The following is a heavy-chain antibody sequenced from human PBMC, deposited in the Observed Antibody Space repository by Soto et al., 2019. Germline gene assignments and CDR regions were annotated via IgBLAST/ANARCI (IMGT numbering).Heavy chain of an antibody. D-gene: IGHD7-27*01. Sequence: SVKVSCKASGGSFITYAISWVRQAPGQGLEWMGEIIPISSTTKYTQKFQDRVTFTADESTTTVHMELNSLRSEDTALYFCAKKLGIDPFGSYGLDVWGQGTTVTVSS. V-gene: IGHV1-69*13. J-gene: IGHJ6*02. CDR2: IIPISSTT. CDR1: GGSFITYA. CDR3: AKKLGIDPFGSYGLDV.